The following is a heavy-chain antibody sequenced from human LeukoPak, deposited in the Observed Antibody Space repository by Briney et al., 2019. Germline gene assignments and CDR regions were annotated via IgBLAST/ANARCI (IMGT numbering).Heavy chain of an antibody. CDR3: TKDKYYEILTGYPNWFDP. Sequence: GGSLRLSCAASGFTFSSYAMTWVRQAPGKGLEWVSAISGSGGGTDYADSVKGRFTISRDNSNNTLYLQMNSLRADDAAVYYCTKDKYYEILTGYPNWFDPWGQGTLATVSS. J-gene: IGHJ5*02. D-gene: IGHD3-9*01. V-gene: IGHV3-23*01. CDR1: GFTFSSYA. CDR2: ISGSGGGT.